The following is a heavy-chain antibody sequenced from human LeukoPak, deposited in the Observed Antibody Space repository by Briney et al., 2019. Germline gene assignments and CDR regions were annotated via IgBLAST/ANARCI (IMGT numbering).Heavy chain of an antibody. Sequence: SETLSLTCTVSGYSISNGYYWGWIRPPPGKGVEWVGIIYHRGSTYYNPSLRRRVTISRDRSKNQFYLKVNSVTAPDPAVYYCTRGAGSTTSNDAFDIWGQGTMVTVSS. CDR2: IYHRGST. CDR3: TRGAGSTTSNDAFDI. D-gene: IGHD1-1*01. CDR1: GYSISNGYY. J-gene: IGHJ3*02. V-gene: IGHV4-38-2*02.